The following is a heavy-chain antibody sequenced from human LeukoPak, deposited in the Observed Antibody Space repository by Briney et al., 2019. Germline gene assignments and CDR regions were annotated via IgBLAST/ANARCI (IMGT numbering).Heavy chain of an antibody. CDR2: ICYDGSKK. CDR3: ARLKGSSMDS. V-gene: IGHV3-33*01. Sequence: GGSLRLSCAASGFTFSNNGMVWVRQAPGKGLEWVALICYDGSKKYYASSVKDRFSISRDNSQNTVYLQMNSLRGEDTALYYCARLKGSSMDSWGQGTLVTASS. CDR1: GFTFSNNG. J-gene: IGHJ4*02.